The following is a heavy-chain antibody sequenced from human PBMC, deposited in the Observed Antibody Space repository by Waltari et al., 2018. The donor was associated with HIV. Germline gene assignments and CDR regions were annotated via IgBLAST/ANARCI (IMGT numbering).Heavy chain of an antibody. Sequence: QVQLVQSGAEVKQPRASVKVSCKASGYTFTSTDINWVRQATGPALEWMGWMNPNSGNTGYAQKFQGRVTMTRDTSISTAYMELSSLRSDDTAVYYCVRALGRGYCSSTSCFFDYWGQGPLVTVSS. D-gene: IGHD2-2*01. V-gene: IGHV1-8*01. J-gene: IGHJ4*02. CDR3: VRALGRGYCSSTSCFFDY. CDR2: MNPNSGNT. CDR1: GYTFTSTD.